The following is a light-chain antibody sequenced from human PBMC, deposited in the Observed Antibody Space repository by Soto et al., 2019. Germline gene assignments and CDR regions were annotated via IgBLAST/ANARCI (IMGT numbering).Light chain of an antibody. CDR1: QTISGW. CDR2: DAS. J-gene: IGKJ1*01. Sequence: DIQMTQSPSTLSASVGDTVTITCRASQTISGWLAWYQQRPGKAPNLLIFDASTLESGVPSRFSGSGSGTTFNLHISSLQSDDFAPYYCLQYNGYYRTFGQGTKVEIK. CDR3: LQYNGYYRT. V-gene: IGKV1-5*01.